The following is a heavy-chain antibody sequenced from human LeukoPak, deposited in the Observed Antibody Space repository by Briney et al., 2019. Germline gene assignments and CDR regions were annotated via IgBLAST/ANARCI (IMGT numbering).Heavy chain of an antibody. CDR3: ARGRTPRVSGYFDY. V-gene: IGHV4-39*07. D-gene: IGHD1-26*01. CDR1: GGSISSSSYY. J-gene: IGHJ4*02. Sequence: SSETLSLTCTVSGGSISSSSYYWGWIRQPPGKGLEWIGSIYYSGSTYYNPSLKSRVTISVDTSENQFSLKLSSVTAADTAVYYCARGRTPRVSGYFDYWGQGTLVTVSS. CDR2: IYYSGST.